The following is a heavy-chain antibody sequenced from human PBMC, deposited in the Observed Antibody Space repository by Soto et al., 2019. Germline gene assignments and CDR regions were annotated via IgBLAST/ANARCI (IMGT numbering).Heavy chain of an antibody. V-gene: IGHV3-30*18. Sequence: QVQLVESGGGVVQPGRSLRLSCAASGFTFSSYGMHWVRQAPGKGLEWVAVISYDGSNKYYADSVKGRFTISRDNSKNTLYLQMNSLRAEDTAVYYCAKDYVGYCSGGSCYEYYYYYGMDVWGQGTTVTVSS. CDR3: AKDYVGYCSGGSCYEYYYYYGMDV. J-gene: IGHJ6*02. CDR2: ISYDGSNK. CDR1: GFTFSSYG. D-gene: IGHD2-15*01.